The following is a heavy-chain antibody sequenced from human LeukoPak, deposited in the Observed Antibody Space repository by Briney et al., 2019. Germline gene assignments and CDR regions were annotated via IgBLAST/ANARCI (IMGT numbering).Heavy chain of an antibody. Sequence: SETLSLTCTVSGGSISNSYWSWIRQPPGRGLEWIGDVSYSRTTHDNPSLKSRVIMSVDTSKNHFSLQLSPVTAADTAVYFCARLGYYDILTGYQHDAFDIWGLGTAVTVSS. CDR2: VSYSRTT. V-gene: IGHV4-59*08. CDR1: GGSISNSY. D-gene: IGHD3-9*01. CDR3: ARLGYYDILTGYQHDAFDI. J-gene: IGHJ3*02.